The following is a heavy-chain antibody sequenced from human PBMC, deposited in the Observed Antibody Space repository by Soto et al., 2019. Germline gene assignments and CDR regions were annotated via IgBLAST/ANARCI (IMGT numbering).Heavy chain of an antibody. CDR1: GFTFSDYA. CDR3: AKGGRQWLVTSDFNY. CDR2: VSHDGRIT. V-gene: IGHV3-30*18. Sequence: GGSLRLSCAASGFTFSDYAMHWVRQAPGKGLEWVAVVSHDGRITHCADSVKGRFTISRDSSKNTVSLEMTSLRAEDTAVYYCAKGGRQWLVTSDFNYWGQGALVTVSS. J-gene: IGHJ4*02. D-gene: IGHD6-19*01.